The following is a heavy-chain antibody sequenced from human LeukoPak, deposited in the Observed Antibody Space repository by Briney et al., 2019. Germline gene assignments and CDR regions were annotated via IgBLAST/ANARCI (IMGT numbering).Heavy chain of an antibody. D-gene: IGHD3-10*01. V-gene: IGHV3-74*01. CDR1: GFTFSTYW. CDR2: INPAGSTA. Sequence: PEGSLRLSCAASGFTFSTYWMHWVRQAPGKGLVWVSHINPAGSTAFYADSVKGRFTISRDNAKNTVYLQMSSLGAEDTAVYYCGRGMIGAYGSDYWGQGTLVTVSS. CDR3: GRGMIGAYGSDY. J-gene: IGHJ4*02.